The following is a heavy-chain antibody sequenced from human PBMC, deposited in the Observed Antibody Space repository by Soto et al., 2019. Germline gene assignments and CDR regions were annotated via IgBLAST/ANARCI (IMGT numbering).Heavy chain of an antibody. CDR2: IYYSGST. D-gene: IGHD6-13*01. CDR1: GGSISSGGYY. V-gene: IGHV4-31*03. CDR3: ARVHSSSWYEDGAYFDY. J-gene: IGHJ4*02. Sequence: QVQLQESGPGLVKPSQTLSLTCTVSGGSISSGGYYRSWIRQHPGKGLEWIGYIYYSGSTYYNPSLKSRVTISVDTSKNQFSLKLSSVTAADTAVYYCARVHSSSWYEDGAYFDYWGQGTLVTVSS.